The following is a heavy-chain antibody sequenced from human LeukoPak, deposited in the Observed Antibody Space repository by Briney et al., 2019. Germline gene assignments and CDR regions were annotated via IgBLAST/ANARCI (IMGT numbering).Heavy chain of an antibody. D-gene: IGHD3-16*02. CDR3: TGYDYVWGSYRSPFDY. J-gene: IGHJ4*02. V-gene: IGHV3-49*03. CDR2: IRSKAYGGTT. CDR1: GFTFGDYA. Sequence: HPGGSLRLSCTASGFTFGDYAMSWLRQAPGKGLEWVGFIRSKAYGGTTEYAASVKGRFTISRDDSKSIAYLQMNSLKTEDTAVYYCTGYDYVWGSYRSPFDYWGQGTLVTVSS.